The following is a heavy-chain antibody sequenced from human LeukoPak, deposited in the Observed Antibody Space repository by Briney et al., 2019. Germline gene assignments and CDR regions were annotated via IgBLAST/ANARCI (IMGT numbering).Heavy chain of an antibody. CDR3: ARDRVVVPAAFDY. V-gene: IGHV1-2*02. J-gene: IGHJ4*02. CDR1: GYTFTAYY. D-gene: IGHD2-2*01. Sequence: ASVKVSCKASGYTFTAYYMHWVRQAPGQGLETMGCISPNSGGTNYAQKCQGRVTMTRDTSISTAYMELSRLRSDDTAVYYCARDRVVVPAAFDYWGQGTLVTVSS. CDR2: ISPNSGGT.